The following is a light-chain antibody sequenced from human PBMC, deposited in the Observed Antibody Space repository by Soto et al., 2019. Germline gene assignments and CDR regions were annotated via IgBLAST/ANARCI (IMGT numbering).Light chain of an antibody. J-gene: IGKJ2*01. Sequence: DIQMTQSPSSLSASVGDRVTITCRASQGISNYLAWYQQKPGKVPKLLIYAASTLQSGVPSRFSGSGSGTDFTLTISSLQPEDVSTYYCPKYNRGPFTFGQGNKLEIK. CDR1: QGISNY. V-gene: IGKV1-27*01. CDR2: AAS. CDR3: PKYNRGPFT.